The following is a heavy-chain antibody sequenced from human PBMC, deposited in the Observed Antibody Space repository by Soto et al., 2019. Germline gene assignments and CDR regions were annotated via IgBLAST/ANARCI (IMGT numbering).Heavy chain of an antibody. CDR1: GGSISSGGYY. CDR2: IYYSGST. Sequence: SETLSLTCTVFGGSISSGGYYWSLIRQHPGKGLEWIGYIYYSGSTYYNPSLKSRVTISVDTSKNQFSLKLSSVTAADTAVYYCARRYGGNFDYWGQGTLVTSPQ. V-gene: IGHV4-31*03. D-gene: IGHD2-15*01. CDR3: ARRYGGNFDY. J-gene: IGHJ4*02.